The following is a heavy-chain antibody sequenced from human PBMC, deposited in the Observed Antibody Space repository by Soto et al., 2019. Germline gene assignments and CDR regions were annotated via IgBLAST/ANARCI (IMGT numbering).Heavy chain of an antibody. J-gene: IGHJ4*02. CDR2: ISYDGSNK. V-gene: IGHV3-30-3*01. CDR3: ARVLSGSYSSIDY. Sequence: QVQLVESGGGVVQPGRSLRLSCAASGFTFSSYAMHWVRQAPGKGLEWVAVISYDGSNKYYADSVKGRFTISRDNSKNTLYLQMNSLRAEDTAVYYCARVLSGSYSSIDYWGQGTLVTVSS. D-gene: IGHD3-10*01. CDR1: GFTFSSYA.